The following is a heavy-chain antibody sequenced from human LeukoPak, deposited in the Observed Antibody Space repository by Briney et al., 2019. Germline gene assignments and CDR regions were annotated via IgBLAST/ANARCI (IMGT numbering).Heavy chain of an antibody. D-gene: IGHD3-22*01. CDR2: NSAYKGNT. J-gene: IGHJ6*03. V-gene: IGHV1-18*01. Sequence: ASVKVSCKASGYTFTSYGISWVRHAPGQGLEWMGWNSAYKGNTNYAQKLQGRVTMTTDTSKSTAYIELRSLRSDDTAVYYCARSLGDSSGYNPSGYYYYYMDVWGKGTTVTVSS. CDR3: ARSLGDSSGYNPSGYYYYYMDV. CDR1: GYTFTSYG.